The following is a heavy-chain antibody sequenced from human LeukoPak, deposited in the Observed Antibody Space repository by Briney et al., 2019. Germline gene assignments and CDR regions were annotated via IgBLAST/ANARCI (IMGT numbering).Heavy chain of an antibody. J-gene: IGHJ5*02. D-gene: IGHD2-21*02. V-gene: IGHV3-74*01. Sequence: GGSLRLSCAASGFTFSSYRMHWVRQAPGKGLVWVSRINSDGSSRYYADSVKGRFTISRDNAKNSLYLQMNSLRAEDTAVYYCASAAYCGGDCYSPSWFDPWGQGTLVTVSS. CDR2: INSDGSSR. CDR1: GFTFSSYR. CDR3: ASAAYCGGDCYSPSWFDP.